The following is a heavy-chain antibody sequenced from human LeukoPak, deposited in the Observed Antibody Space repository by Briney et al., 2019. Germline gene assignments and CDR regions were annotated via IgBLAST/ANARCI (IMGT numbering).Heavy chain of an antibody. D-gene: IGHD2-15*01. J-gene: IGHJ4*02. CDR1: GGSIGSGSYY. CDR3: ARDRAGYCSGGSCYSVDSFDY. V-gene: IGHV4-61*02. Sequence: PSETLSLTCTVSGGSIGSGSYYWSWIRQPAGTGLEWIGRIYTSGSTNYNPSLKSRVTISVDTSKNQFSLKLSSVTAADTAVYYCARDRAGYCSGGSCYSVDSFDYWGQGTLVTVSS. CDR2: IYTSGST.